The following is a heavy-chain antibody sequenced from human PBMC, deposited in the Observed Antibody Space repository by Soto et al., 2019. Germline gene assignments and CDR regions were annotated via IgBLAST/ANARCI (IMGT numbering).Heavy chain of an antibody. CDR2: ISGSGGST. D-gene: IGHD2-15*01. J-gene: IGHJ4*02. CDR1: GFTFSSYA. V-gene: IGHV3-23*01. CDR3: AKHPAYCSGGSCDDYFDY. Sequence: TGGSLRLSCAASGFTFSSYAMSWVRQAPGKGLEWVSAISGSGGSTYYAGSVKGRFTISRDNSKNTLYLQMNSLRAEDTAVYYCAKHPAYCSGGSCDDYFDYWGQGTLVTVSS.